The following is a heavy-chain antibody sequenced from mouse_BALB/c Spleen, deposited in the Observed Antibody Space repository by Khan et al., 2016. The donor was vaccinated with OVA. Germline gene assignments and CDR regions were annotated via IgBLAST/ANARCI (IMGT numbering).Heavy chain of an antibody. J-gene: IGHJ4*01. CDR1: GYTFTNYG. CDR2: INTYTGEP. V-gene: IGHV9-3-1*01. CDR3: ARGARYYKALYALDD. Sequence: QIQLVQSGPELKKPGETVKISCKASGYTFTNYGINWVKQAPGKGLKWMGWINTYTGEPTYADDFKGRFAFSLDTSANTAYFQINKLKNEDTAIYFCARGARYYKALYALDDWGQGTSGTVSS. D-gene: IGHD1-1*01.